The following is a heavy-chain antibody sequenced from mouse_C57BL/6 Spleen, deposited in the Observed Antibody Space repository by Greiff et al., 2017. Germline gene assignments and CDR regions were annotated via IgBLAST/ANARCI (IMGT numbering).Heavy chain of an antibody. CDR1: GFTFTDYY. CDR3: ARFSIYYDYDRYFDV. V-gene: IGHV7-3*01. CDR2: IRNKANGYTT. J-gene: IGHJ1*03. D-gene: IGHD2-4*01. Sequence: EVQGVESGGGLVQPGGSLSLSCAASGFTFTDYYMSWVRQPPGKALEWLGFIRNKANGYTTEYSASVKGRFTISRDNSQSILYLQMNALRAEDSATYYCARFSIYYDYDRYFDVWGTGTTVTVSS.